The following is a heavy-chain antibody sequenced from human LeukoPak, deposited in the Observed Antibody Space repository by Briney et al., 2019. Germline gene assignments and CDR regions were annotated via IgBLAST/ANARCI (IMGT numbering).Heavy chain of an antibody. CDR2: ISYDGSNK. CDR3: ARDLGYSYGTDY. CDR1: GFTLSSYG. D-gene: IGHD5-18*01. V-gene: IGHV3-30*03. Sequence: GRSLRLSCAAPGFTLSSYGMHWVRQAPGKGLEWVAVISYDGSNKYYADSVKGRFTISRDNSKNTLYLQMNSLRAEDTAVYYCARDLGYSYGTDYWGQGTLVTVSS. J-gene: IGHJ4*02.